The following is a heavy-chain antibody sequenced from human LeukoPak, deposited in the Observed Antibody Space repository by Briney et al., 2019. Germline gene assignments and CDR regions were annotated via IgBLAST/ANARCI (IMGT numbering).Heavy chain of an antibody. CDR2: INPSGGST. J-gene: IGHJ5*02. Sequence: GASVKVSCKASGYTFTSYYMHWVRHAPGQGLEWMGIINPSGGSTSYAQKFQGRVTMTRDMSTTTDYMELSSLRSEDTAVYYCARDNSVGDIAWWFDPWGQGTLVTVSS. D-gene: IGHD3-16*02. CDR3: ARDNSVGDIAWWFDP. CDR1: GYTFTSYY. V-gene: IGHV1-46*01.